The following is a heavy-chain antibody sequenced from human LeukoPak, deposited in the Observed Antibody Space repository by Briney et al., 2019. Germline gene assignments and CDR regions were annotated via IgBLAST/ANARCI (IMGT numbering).Heavy chain of an antibody. V-gene: IGHV3-23*01. Sequence: PGGSLRLSCAASGFTFSTYAMNWVRQAPGKGLEWVSATSATGDTTSYAGSVKGRFIISRDNSKNTLYLQMSSLRAEDTAVYYCAKDREIYSGSYYYFDYWGQGTLVTVSP. D-gene: IGHD1-26*01. CDR2: TSATGDTT. CDR1: GFTFSTYA. J-gene: IGHJ4*02. CDR3: AKDREIYSGSYYYFDY.